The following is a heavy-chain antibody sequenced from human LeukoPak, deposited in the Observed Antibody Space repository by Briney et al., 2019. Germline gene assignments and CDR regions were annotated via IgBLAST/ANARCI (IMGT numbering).Heavy chain of an antibody. J-gene: IGHJ4*02. CDR2: IYYSGST. V-gene: IGHV4-39*07. CDR3: ARVTSRPGAYGDHFDY. D-gene: IGHD4-17*01. CDR1: GGSISSSSYY. Sequence: PETLSLTCTVSGGSISSSSYYWGWIRQPPGKGLEWIGSIYYSGSTYYNPSLKSRVTISVDTSKNQFSLKLSSVTAADTAVYYCARVTSRPGAYGDHFDYWGQGTLVTVSS.